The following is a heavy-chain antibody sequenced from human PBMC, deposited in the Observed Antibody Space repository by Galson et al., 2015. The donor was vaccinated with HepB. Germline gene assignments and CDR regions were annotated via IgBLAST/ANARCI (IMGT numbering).Heavy chain of an antibody. J-gene: IGHJ4*02. D-gene: IGHD6-19*01. CDR1: GFNFSSYG. CDR3: ASAIAVAGGIDY. Sequence: SLRLSCAASGFNFSSYGMHWVRQAPGKGLEWVAVIWYDGSNKYYADSVKGRLTISRDNSKNTLYLQMNSLRAEDTAVYYCASAIAVAGGIDYWGQGTLVTVSS. CDR2: IWYDGSNK. V-gene: IGHV3-33*01.